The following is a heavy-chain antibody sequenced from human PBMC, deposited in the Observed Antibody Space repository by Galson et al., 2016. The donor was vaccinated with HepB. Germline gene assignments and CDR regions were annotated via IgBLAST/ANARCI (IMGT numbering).Heavy chain of an antibody. CDR1: GFTFSSYW. D-gene: IGHD2-21*01. CDR3: AREPRAGAYYFDY. Sequence: SLRLSCAASGFTFSSYWMTWVRPAPGKGLEWVANIKEDGSVKYHVDSVQGRFTISRDNAKNSLYLQMNSLRAEDTAVYYCAREPRAGAYYFDYWGQGTLVTVSS. J-gene: IGHJ4*02. V-gene: IGHV3-7*03. CDR2: IKEDGSVK.